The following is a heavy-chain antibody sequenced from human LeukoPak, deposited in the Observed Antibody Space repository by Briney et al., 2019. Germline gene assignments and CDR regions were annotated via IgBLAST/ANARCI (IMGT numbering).Heavy chain of an antibody. CDR3: ARNRDGYNVDY. Sequence: AGGSLRLSCAASGFTFSDYYMSWIPGAPGRGVEWISYISSPGTTRYYADSVKGRFTISRDNARNSLFLQMNSLRAEDTAIYYCARNRDGYNVDYWGPGTLVTVSS. CDR1: GFTFSDYY. D-gene: IGHD5-12*01. CDR2: ISSPGTTR. J-gene: IGHJ4*02. V-gene: IGHV3-11*01.